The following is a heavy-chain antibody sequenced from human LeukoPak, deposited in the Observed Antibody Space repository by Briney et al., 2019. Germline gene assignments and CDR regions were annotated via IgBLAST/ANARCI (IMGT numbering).Heavy chain of an antibody. CDR2: IYYSGST. CDR1: GGSVSSGSYY. Sequence: PSETLSLTCTVSGGSVSSGSYYWSWIRQPPGKGLEWIGYIYYSGSTNYNPSLKSRVTISVDTSKNQFSLKLSSVTAADTAVYYCARVYYDFWSGYYMGPFGYWGQGTLVTVSS. V-gene: IGHV4-61*01. D-gene: IGHD3-3*01. J-gene: IGHJ4*02. CDR3: ARVYYDFWSGYYMGPFGY.